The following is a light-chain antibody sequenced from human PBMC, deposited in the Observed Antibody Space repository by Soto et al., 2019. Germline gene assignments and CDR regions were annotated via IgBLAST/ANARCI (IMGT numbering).Light chain of an antibody. J-gene: IGKJ5*01. CDR2: GAS. CDR3: QQYGSSPNA. Sequence: EIVLAQSPGTLSLSPGEGATLSCRASQSVTSNSLAWYHQKPGQAPRLLIYGASSRATGIPDRFSGSGSGTDFTLTISRLEPEDFAVYYCQQYGSSPNAFGQGTRLEIK. V-gene: IGKV3-20*01. CDR1: QSVTSNS.